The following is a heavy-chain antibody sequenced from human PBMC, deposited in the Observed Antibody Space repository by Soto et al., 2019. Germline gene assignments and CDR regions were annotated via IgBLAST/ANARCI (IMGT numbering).Heavy chain of an antibody. CDR2: INHSGST. D-gene: IGHD6-19*01. J-gene: IGHJ5*02. CDR3: ARDVSSGWYSNWFDP. Sequence: PSETLSLTCAVYGGSFSGYYWSWIRQPPGKGLEWIGEINHSGSTNYNPSLKSRVTISVDTSKNQFSLKLSSVTAADTAVYYCARDVSSGWYSNWFDPWGQGTLVTVSS. V-gene: IGHV4-34*01. CDR1: GGSFSGYY.